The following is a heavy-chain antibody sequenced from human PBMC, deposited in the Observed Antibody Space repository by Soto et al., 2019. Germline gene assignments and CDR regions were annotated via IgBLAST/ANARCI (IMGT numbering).Heavy chain of an antibody. J-gene: IGHJ4*02. CDR3: AKVPYYDILYQFDY. D-gene: IGHD3-9*01. Sequence: PGGSLRLSCAASGFTFSSDWMHWVRQAPGKGLVWVSRINTDGSGTSYADSVKGRFTISRDNSKNTLYLQMNSLRAEDTAVYYCAKVPYYDILYQFDYWGQGTLVTVSS. CDR2: INTDGSGT. CDR1: GFTFSSDW. V-gene: IGHV3-74*01.